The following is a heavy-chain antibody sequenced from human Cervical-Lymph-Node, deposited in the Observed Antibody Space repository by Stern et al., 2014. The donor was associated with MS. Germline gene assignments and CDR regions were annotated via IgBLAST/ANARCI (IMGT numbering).Heavy chain of an antibody. CDR1: GGTFANYT. CDR2: IIPFFDTT. CDR3: ARYSG. J-gene: IGHJ4*02. V-gene: IGHV1-69*06. Sequence: VQLVESGAEVKKPGSSVRVFCKASGGTFANYTISRVRQAPGQGLQWMGEIIPFFDTTTYAQNFQGRVTITADTSTTTVYMELSSLRSEDTAVYYCARYSGWGQGTLVIVSS. D-gene: IGHD2-21*01.